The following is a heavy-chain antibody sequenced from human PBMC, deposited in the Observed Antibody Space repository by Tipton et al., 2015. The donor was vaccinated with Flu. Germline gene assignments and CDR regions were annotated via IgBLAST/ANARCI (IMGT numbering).Heavy chain of an antibody. CDR1: GGSFSGYY. V-gene: IGHV4-34*01. CDR2: INHSGST. J-gene: IGHJ4*02. D-gene: IGHD3-10*01. CDR3: ARGQGLGSGSTPTGY. Sequence: TLSLTCAVYGGSFSGYYWSWIRQPPGKGLEWIGEINHSGSTSYNPSLKSRVTISVDTSKNQFSLKLSSVTAADTAVYYCARGQGLGSGSTPTGYWGQGTLVTVSS.